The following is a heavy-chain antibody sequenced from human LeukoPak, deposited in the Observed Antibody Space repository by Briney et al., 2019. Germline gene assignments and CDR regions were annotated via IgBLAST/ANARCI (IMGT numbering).Heavy chain of an antibody. CDR1: GYAFGNYG. J-gene: IGHJ4*02. Sequence: GASVKVSCKASGYAFGNYGISWVRQAPGQGLEWLGWISTFNGHTTYALKFQDRGTMTTDTSTDTAYLELRSLRTDDTAVYYCARRHLVGSGYFDHWGQGTLVTVSS. V-gene: IGHV1-18*01. D-gene: IGHD2-15*01. CDR2: ISTFNGHT. CDR3: ARRHLVGSGYFDH.